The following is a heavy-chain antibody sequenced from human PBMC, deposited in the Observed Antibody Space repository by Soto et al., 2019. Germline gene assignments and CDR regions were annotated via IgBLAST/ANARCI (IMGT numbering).Heavy chain of an antibody. Sequence: EVQLLESGGGLVQPGGSLRLSCAASGFTFSSYAMSWVRQAPGKGLEWVSSISGSGGNAYYADSVKGRFTISRDNSKNTLRLQMNSLRADDTAVYYCAKDGPSGSYPPYYYYGMDVWGQGTTVTVSS. J-gene: IGHJ6*02. CDR3: AKDGPSGSYPPYYYYGMDV. CDR1: GFTFSSYA. D-gene: IGHD1-26*01. V-gene: IGHV3-23*01. CDR2: ISGSGGNA.